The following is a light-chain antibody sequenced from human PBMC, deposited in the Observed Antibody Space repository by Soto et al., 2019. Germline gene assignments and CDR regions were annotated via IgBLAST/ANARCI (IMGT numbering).Light chain of an antibody. CDR1: QGINSF. CDR2: AAS. J-gene: IGKJ5*01. Sequence: SFLSAXXXDRVTITCRASQGINSFLGWYQQKPGKGPRLLIYAASALQSGVPSRFSGXXXXXXFTLTISSLQPEDFATYYCQQLNSYPITFGQGTRLEIK. CDR3: QQLNSYPIT. V-gene: IGKV1-9*01.